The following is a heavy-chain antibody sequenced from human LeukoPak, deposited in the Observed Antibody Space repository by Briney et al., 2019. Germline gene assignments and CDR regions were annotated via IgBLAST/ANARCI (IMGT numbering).Heavy chain of an antibody. V-gene: IGHV3-23*01. CDR2: ISGSGGTT. D-gene: IGHD7-27*01. CDR1: GFIFSNYA. CDR3: AHPGVLIPL. Sequence: AGSLRLSCAASGFIFSNYAMSWVRHPPGKGLEWVSAISGSGGTTYYADSVKGRFTISRDNCKTTVYLQMSRLRVEDTAVYYCAHPGVLIPLWGQGTLVTVSS. J-gene: IGHJ4*02.